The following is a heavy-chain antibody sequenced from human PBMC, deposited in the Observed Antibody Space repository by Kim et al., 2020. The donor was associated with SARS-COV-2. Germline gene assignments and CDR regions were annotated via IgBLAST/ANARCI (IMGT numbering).Heavy chain of an antibody. V-gene: IGHV4-39*07. CDR2: IYYSRST. CDR1: GGSISSSSYY. Sequence: SETLSLTCTVSGGSISSSSYYWGWIRQPPGKGLEWIGNIYYSRSTYYNPSLKSRVTISVDTSKNQFYLKLSSVTAADTAVYYCARDRYYYGSGRPWGQGTLVTVSS. J-gene: IGHJ5*02. CDR3: ARDRYYYGSGRP. D-gene: IGHD3-10*01.